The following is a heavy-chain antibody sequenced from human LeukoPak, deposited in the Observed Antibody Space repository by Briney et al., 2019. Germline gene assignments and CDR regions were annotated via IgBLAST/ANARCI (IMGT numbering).Heavy chain of an antibody. CDR2: IYYSGST. Sequence: SETLSLTCTVSGGSIRNYYWSWIRQPPGKGLEWIGYIYYSGSTNYNPSLKSRVTISVDTSKNQFSLKLSSVTAADTAVYYCARVGHGDYSLLGFDPWGQGTLVTVSS. CDR3: ARVGHGDYSLLGFDP. CDR1: GGSIRNYY. D-gene: IGHD4-17*01. J-gene: IGHJ5*02. V-gene: IGHV4-59*01.